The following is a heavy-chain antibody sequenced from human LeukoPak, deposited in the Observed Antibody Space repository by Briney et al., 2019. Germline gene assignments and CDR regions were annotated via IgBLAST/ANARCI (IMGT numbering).Heavy chain of an antibody. V-gene: IGHV4-34*01. CDR1: GASFSGYY. Sequence: SETLSLTCAVHGASFSGYYWSWIRQPPGKGLEWIGEINHSGSTNYNPSLKSRVTISVDTSKSQFSLKLSSVTAADTAVYYCARKEAYCSSTSCYYYYYYMDVWGKGTTVTVSS. D-gene: IGHD2-2*01. CDR2: INHSGST. J-gene: IGHJ6*03. CDR3: ARKEAYCSSTSCYYYYYYMDV.